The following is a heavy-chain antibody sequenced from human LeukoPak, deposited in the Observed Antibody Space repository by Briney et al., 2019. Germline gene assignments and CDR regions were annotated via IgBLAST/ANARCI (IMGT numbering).Heavy chain of an antibody. J-gene: IGHJ4*02. CDR3: ARGWMVKYYFGY. Sequence: PGGSLRLSCAASGFIFTNYAMAWVRQTSGKGLEWVSAISGSGLRTNYADSARGRFTISRDNSKNTVDLQMDSLRAEDTAIYYCARGWMVKYYFGYWGQGTLVTVSS. CDR1: GFIFTNYA. V-gene: IGHV3-23*01. D-gene: IGHD6-19*01. CDR2: ISGSGLRT.